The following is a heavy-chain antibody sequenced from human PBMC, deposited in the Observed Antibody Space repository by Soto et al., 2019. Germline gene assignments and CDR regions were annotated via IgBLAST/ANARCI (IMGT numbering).Heavy chain of an antibody. CDR3: ARRGGSSSGYYYYAMDV. D-gene: IGHD6-6*01. J-gene: IGHJ6*02. Sequence: SETLSLTCSVSSDSMNSGGYYWSWIRQHPGKGLEWIGYIYSNGDTYYNPSLKSRVTISVDTSKNQFSLNLTSVTAADTAVYYCARRGGSSSGYYYYAMDVWGQGTTVTVS. CDR2: IYSNGDT. CDR1: SDSMNSGGYY. V-gene: IGHV4-31*03.